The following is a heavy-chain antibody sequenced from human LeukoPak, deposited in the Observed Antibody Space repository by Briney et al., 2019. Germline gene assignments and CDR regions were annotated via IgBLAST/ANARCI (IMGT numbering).Heavy chain of an antibody. Sequence: GESLKISCKGSGYSFTSYWIGWVRQMPGKGLEWMGIIYPGDSDTRYSPSFQGQVTISADKSINTAYLQWSTLKASDTAMYYCARRSHANWKFNNFDSWGQGTLVTVSS. CDR2: IYPGDSDT. CDR1: GYSFTSYW. J-gene: IGHJ4*02. D-gene: IGHD1-1*01. CDR3: ARRSHANWKFNNFDS. V-gene: IGHV5-51*01.